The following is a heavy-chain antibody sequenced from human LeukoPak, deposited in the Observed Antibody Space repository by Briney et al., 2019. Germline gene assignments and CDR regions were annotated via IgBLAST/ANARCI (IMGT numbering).Heavy chain of an antibody. CDR3: SRGGAPAGYAYDI. V-gene: IGHV3-13*01. Sequence: GGSLRLSCATSGFTFSNFDLHWVRQATGEGLEWVSAIGTAGDTYYPDSVKGRFTISRDNAKNSFYLQMNNLRAGDTAVYYCSRGGAPAGYAYDIWGHGTVDTVSS. CDR1: GFTFSNFD. J-gene: IGHJ3*02. CDR2: IGTAGDT. D-gene: IGHD6-13*01.